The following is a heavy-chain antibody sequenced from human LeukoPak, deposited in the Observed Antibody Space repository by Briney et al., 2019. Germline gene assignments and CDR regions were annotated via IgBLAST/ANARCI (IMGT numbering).Heavy chain of an antibody. Sequence: ASVKVSRKASGYTFTNYAMHWVRQAPGQRLEWMGWINAGNGNTKYSQKFQGRVTITRDTSASTAYMELSSLRSEDTSVYYCARSSLTYYYDSSAYYSNWFDPWGQGTLVTVSS. CDR1: GYTFTNYA. CDR3: ARSSLTYYYDSSAYYSNWFDP. V-gene: IGHV1-3*01. CDR2: INAGNGNT. J-gene: IGHJ5*02. D-gene: IGHD3-22*01.